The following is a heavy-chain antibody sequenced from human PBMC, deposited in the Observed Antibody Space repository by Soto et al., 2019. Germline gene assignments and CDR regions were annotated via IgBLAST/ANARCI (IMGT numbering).Heavy chain of an antibody. V-gene: IGHV3-74*01. J-gene: IGHJ6*02. D-gene: IGHD2-2*01. CDR1: GFTFSSYW. CDR3: ASGGEYVVVAAAMLGEVYSYYGMDV. CDR2: INSDGSST. Sequence: EVQLVESGGGLVQPGGSLRLSCAASGFTFSSYWMHWVRQAPGKGLVWVSRINSDGSSTRYADSVKGRFTISRDNAKNTLYLQMNSLRDEDTAVYDCASGGEYVVVAAAMLGEVYSYYGMDVWGQWTKVTV.